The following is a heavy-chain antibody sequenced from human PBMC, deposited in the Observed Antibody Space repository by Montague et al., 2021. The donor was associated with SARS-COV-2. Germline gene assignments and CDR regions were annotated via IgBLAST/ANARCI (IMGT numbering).Heavy chain of an antibody. D-gene: IGHD5-24*01. CDR2: MYYSGST. Sequence: SETLSLTCTVSGGSVSSSSYYWGWIRQPPGKGLEWIGSMYYSGSTFYDPSLKSRVTTSVDTSKNQFSLKLTSVTAADTAVYYCATQVEMVRITGNYFDYWGQGILVTVSS. CDR1: GGSVSSSSYY. V-gene: IGHV4-39*07. CDR3: ATQVEMVRITGNYFDY. J-gene: IGHJ4*02.